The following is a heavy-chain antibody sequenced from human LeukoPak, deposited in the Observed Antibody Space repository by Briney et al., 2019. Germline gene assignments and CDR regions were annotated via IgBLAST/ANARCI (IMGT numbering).Heavy chain of an antibody. CDR2: IIPIFGTA. J-gene: IGHJ3*02. CDR3: AITQLHDAFDI. D-gene: IGHD5-24*01. CDR1: GGTFSSYA. Sequence: ASVKVSCKASGGTFSSYAISWVRQAPGQGLEWMGGIIPIFGTASYAQKFQGRVTMTRNTSISTAYMELSSLRSEDTAVYYCAITQLHDAFDIWGQGTMVTVSS. V-gene: IGHV1-69*05.